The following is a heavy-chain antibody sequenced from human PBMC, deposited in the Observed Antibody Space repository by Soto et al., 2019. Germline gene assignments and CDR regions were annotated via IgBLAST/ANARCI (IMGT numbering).Heavy chain of an antibody. J-gene: IGHJ2*01. CDR1: GFTFSSYS. CDR2: ISSSSSTI. V-gene: IGHV3-48*02. CDR3: ARVTRYWSGGSCYPSIYLYFDL. D-gene: IGHD2-15*01. Sequence: EVQLVESGGGLVQPGGSLRLSCAASGFTFSSYSMNWVRQAPGKGLEWVSCISSSSSTIYSADSVKGRFTISRDNAKNSLYLQMNSLRDEDTAVYYCARVTRYWSGGSCYPSIYLYFDLWRRGTLVTASS.